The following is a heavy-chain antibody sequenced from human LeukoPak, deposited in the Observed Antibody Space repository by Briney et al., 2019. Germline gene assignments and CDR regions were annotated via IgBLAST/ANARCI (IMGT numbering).Heavy chain of an antibody. V-gene: IGHV1-18*01. Sequence: ASVKVSCMASGYTFTSYLISWVRQVPGQGLEWMGWISGFNGNTDYAQKFKDRVTLTTDTSTSTAYMELRTLRSDDAAVYYCARYESRGPYYFDNWGQGTLVTVSS. J-gene: IGHJ4*02. CDR2: ISGFNGNT. CDR1: GYTFTSYL. CDR3: ARYESRGPYYFDN. D-gene: IGHD3-16*01.